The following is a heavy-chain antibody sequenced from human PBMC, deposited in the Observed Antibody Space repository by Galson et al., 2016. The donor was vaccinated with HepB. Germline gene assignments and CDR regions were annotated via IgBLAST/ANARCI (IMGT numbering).Heavy chain of an antibody. CDR3: ARGVEYCGGGRCSPWYFDV. D-gene: IGHD2-15*01. CDR1: SDSINSSSYY. Sequence: TLSLTCVVSSDSINSSSYYWGWIRQPPGKGLEWIGIVYNSGHTYYNPSLESRVTISLDTSKNQFFLDLSSLTAADTAVYYCARGVEYCGGGRCSPWYFDVWGRGTLVTVSP. V-gene: IGHV4-39*07. CDR2: VYNSGHT. J-gene: IGHJ2*01.